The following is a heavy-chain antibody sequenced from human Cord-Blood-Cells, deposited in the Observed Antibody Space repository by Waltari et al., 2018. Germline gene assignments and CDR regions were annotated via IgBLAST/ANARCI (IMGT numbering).Heavy chain of an antibody. J-gene: IGHJ6*02. CDR1: GGSFSGYY. V-gene: IGHV4-34*01. CDR2: INHSGST. CDR3: ASAPGTTGTTYYYYYGMDV. D-gene: IGHD1-1*01. Sequence: QVQLQQWGAGLLKPSETLSLTCAVYGGSFSGYYWRWIRQPPGNGLEWIGEINHSGSTNYNPSLKSRVTISVDTSKNQFSLKLSSVTAADAAVYYCASAPGTTGTTYYYYYGMDVWGQGTTVTVSS.